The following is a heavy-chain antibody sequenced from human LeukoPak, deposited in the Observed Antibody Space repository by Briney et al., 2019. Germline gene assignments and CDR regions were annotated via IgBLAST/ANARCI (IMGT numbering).Heavy chain of an antibody. Sequence: GGSLRLSCAASGFTFSSYGMHWVRQAPGKGLEWVAFIRYDGSNKYYADSVKGRFTISRDNSKNTLYLQMNSLRAEDTAVYYCAKDRGSGRDYFDYWGQGTLVTVSS. CDR1: GFTFSSYG. J-gene: IGHJ4*02. CDR3: AKDRGSGRDYFDY. D-gene: IGHD3-10*01. CDR2: IRYDGSNK. V-gene: IGHV3-30*02.